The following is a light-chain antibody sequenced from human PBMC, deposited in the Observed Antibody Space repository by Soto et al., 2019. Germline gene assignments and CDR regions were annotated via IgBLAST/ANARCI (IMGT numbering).Light chain of an antibody. CDR2: GAS. Sequence: EIVMTQSPATLSVPPGDRATLSCRASESVRSNLAWYQQKPGQAPRLLIYGASIRAADIPARFSGSGSGKEFPLTISTLQSEDFAGYYCQQYYDWPAITFGQGTRLE. J-gene: IGKJ5*01. CDR1: ESVRSN. CDR3: QQYYDWPAIT. V-gene: IGKV3-15*01.